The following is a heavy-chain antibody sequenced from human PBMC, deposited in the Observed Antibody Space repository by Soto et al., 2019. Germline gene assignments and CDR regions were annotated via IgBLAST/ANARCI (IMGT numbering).Heavy chain of an antibody. J-gene: IGHJ4*02. CDR2: IYYSGST. Sequence: QLQLQESGPGLVKPSETLSLTCTVSGGSISSSNSYWGWIRQPPGKGLEWIGSIYYSGSTYYNPSLESRVSISVDTSKNQFSLKLSSVTAADTAVYYCARRGFMGATTIDYWGQGTLVTVSS. D-gene: IGHD1-26*01. CDR1: GGSISSSNSY. V-gene: IGHV4-39*01. CDR3: ARRGFMGATTIDY.